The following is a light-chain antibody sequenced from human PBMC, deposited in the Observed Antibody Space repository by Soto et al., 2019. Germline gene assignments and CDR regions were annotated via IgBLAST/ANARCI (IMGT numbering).Light chain of an antibody. J-gene: IGKJ2*01. CDR3: QQYNSYPVT. V-gene: IGKV1-5*03. CDR2: KVS. CDR1: QSISSW. Sequence: DIQMTQSPSTLSASVGDRVTITCRASQSISSWLAWYQQKPGKAPKILIYKVSNLESGVPSRFSDSGSGTEFTLTISSLQSDDFATYYCQQYNSYPVTFGQGTKLEIK.